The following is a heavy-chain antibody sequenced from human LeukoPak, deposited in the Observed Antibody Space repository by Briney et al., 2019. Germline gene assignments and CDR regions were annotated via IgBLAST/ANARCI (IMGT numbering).Heavy chain of an antibody. D-gene: IGHD1-7*01. V-gene: IGHV3-23*01. Sequence: GGSLRLSCAASGFIFNNYVMSWVRQGPGKGLEWVSASGGGGGRTYYADSVKGRFTISRDNFKNTLFLQMGSLRAEDTAVYYCAKGEGPTVGITWGQGTLVTVTS. CDR2: SGGGGGRT. CDR1: GFIFNNYV. J-gene: IGHJ4*02. CDR3: AKGEGPTVGIT.